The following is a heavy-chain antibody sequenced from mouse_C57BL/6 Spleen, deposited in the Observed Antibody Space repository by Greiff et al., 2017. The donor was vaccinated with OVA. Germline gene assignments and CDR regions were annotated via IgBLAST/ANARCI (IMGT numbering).Heavy chain of an antibody. CDR1: GYAFSSYW. CDR3: ARWSSPRWYFDV. J-gene: IGHJ1*03. D-gene: IGHD1-1*01. V-gene: IGHV1-80*01. CDR2: IYPGDGDT. Sequence: QVQLKQSGAELVKPGASVKISCKASGYAFSSYWMNWVKQRPGKGLEWIGQIYPGDGDTNYNGKFKGKATLTADKSSSTAYMQLSSLTSEDSAVYFCARWSSPRWYFDVWGTGTTVTVSS.